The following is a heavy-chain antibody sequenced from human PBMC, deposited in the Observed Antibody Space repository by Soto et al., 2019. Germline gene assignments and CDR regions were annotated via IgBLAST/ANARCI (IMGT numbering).Heavy chain of an antibody. J-gene: IGHJ4*02. Sequence: QLQLQESGSGLVKPSQTLSLTCAVSGGSISSGGYSWSWIRQPPGKGLEWIGYIYHSGSTYYNPSLKSRVTISVDRSKNQFSLKLSSVTAADTAVYYCARSWNSGYDPTFDYWCQGTLVTVSS. D-gene: IGHD5-12*01. V-gene: IGHV4-30-2*01. CDR3: ARSWNSGYDPTFDY. CDR1: GGSISSGGYS. CDR2: IYHSGST.